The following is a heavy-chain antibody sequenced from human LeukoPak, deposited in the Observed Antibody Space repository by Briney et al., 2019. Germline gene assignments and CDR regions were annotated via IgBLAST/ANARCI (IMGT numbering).Heavy chain of an antibody. Sequence: PSETLSLTCTVSGGSINSYYWSWIRQPPGKGLEWIGYIYYSGSTNYNPSLKSRVTISVDTSKNQFSLKLGSVTAADTAVYYCARVLWFGESAYYFDYWGQGTLVTVSS. CDR1: GGSINSYY. CDR2: IYYSGST. J-gene: IGHJ4*02. CDR3: ARVLWFGESAYYFDY. D-gene: IGHD3-10*01. V-gene: IGHV4-59*01.